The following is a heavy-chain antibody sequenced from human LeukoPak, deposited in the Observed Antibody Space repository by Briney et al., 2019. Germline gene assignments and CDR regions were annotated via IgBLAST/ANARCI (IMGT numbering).Heavy chain of an antibody. J-gene: IGHJ4*02. CDR1: GYTLTELS. D-gene: IGHD1-7*01. CDR3: ATEKKLELPRGFDY. Sequence: ASVKVSCKVSGYTLTELSMHWVRQAPGKGLEWMGGFDPEVGETIYAQKFQGRVTMTEDTSTDTAYMELSSLRSEDTAVYYCATEKKLELPRGFDYWGQGTLVTVSS. CDR2: FDPEVGET. V-gene: IGHV1-24*01.